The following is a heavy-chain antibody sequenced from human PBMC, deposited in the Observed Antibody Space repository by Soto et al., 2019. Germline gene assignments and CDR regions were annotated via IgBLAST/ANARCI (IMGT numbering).Heavy chain of an antibody. J-gene: IGHJ6*02. CDR1: GFSFRTHT. CDR2: ISTGGTYL. Sequence: GSLRLSCVASGFSFRTHTLVWVRQAPGKGLEWVSYISTGGTYLEYAHSVKGRFTISRDDAADSVFLQMNSLKGDDTAVYYCVKGGEDITSPYGMDVWGQGTTVTVSS. D-gene: IGHD2-2*01. CDR3: VKGGEDITSPYGMDV. V-gene: IGHV3-21*06.